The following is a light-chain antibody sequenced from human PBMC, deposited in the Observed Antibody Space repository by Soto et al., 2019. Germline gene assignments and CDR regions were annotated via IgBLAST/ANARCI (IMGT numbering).Light chain of an antibody. J-gene: IGKJ1*01. CDR1: QSISSS. CDR3: QQSYSTPRT. Sequence: DIQMTQSPSSLSASVGDRVTITCRASQSISSSLNWYQQKPGKAPKLLIYAASSLQSGVPSRFSGSGSGTDFTLTISSLQPEDFATYYCQQSYSTPRTFCQGTKVEIK. CDR2: AAS. V-gene: IGKV1-39*01.